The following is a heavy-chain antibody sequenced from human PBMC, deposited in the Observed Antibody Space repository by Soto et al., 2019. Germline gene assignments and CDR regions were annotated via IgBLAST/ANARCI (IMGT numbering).Heavy chain of an antibody. CDR1: GYSFTSYW. V-gene: IGHV5-51*01. Sequence: GESLKISCKGSGYSFTSYWIGWVRQMPGKGLEWMGIIYPGDSDTRYSPSFQGQVTISADKSISTAYLQWSSLKASDTAMYYCARLNQGLYYDFWSAPEDYYYYYMDVWGKGTTVTVSS. CDR2: IYPGDSDT. D-gene: IGHD3-3*01. J-gene: IGHJ6*03. CDR3: ARLNQGLYYDFWSAPEDYYYYYMDV.